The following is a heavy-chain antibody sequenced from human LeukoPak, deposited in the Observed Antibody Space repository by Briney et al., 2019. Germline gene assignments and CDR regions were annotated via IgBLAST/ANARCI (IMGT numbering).Heavy chain of an antibody. D-gene: IGHD4-17*01. CDR2: INSDGSST. CDR3: AKAYHYGDYYYFMDV. V-gene: IGHV3-74*01. J-gene: IGHJ6*03. CDR1: GFTFSSYW. Sequence: GGSLRLSCAASGFTFSSYWMHWVRQAPGKGLVWVSRINSDGSSTSYADSVKGRFTISRDNAKNTLYLQMNSLRAEDTAVYYCAKAYHYGDYYYFMDVWGKGTTVIISS.